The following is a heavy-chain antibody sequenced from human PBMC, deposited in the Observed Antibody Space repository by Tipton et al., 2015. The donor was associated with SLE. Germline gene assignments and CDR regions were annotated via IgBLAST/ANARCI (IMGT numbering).Heavy chain of an antibody. CDR2: IFDSGST. J-gene: IGHJ4*02. CDR1: VGSISGHY. V-gene: IGHV4-59*11. Sequence: TLSLTCTVSVGSISGHYWSWIRQPPGKGLEWIGYIFDSGSTYSIPSLKSRLTISVDTSKNQFFLNLTSVTAADTALYYCARVSSVAIDSWGQGTLVTVSS. D-gene: IGHD3-3*01. CDR3: ARVSSVAIDS.